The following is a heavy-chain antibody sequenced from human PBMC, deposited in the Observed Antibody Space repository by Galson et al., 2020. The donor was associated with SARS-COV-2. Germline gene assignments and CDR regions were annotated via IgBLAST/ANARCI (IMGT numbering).Heavy chain of an antibody. Sequence: KSRVTISVDTSKNQFSLKLSSVTAADTAVYYCASIQGSSYYYGMDVWGQGTTVTVSS. V-gene: IGHV4-59*01. D-gene: IGHD2-15*01. J-gene: IGHJ6*02. CDR3: ASIQGSSYYYGMDV.